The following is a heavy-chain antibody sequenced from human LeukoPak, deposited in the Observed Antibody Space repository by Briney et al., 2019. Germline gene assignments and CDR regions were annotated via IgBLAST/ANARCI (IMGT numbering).Heavy chain of an antibody. J-gene: IGHJ4*02. V-gene: IGHV4-39*01. CDR3: ARLDIVVVPAASFDY. CDR2: IYYSGST. D-gene: IGHD2-2*01. Sequence: SETLSLTCTVSGGSISSSSYYWGWIRQPPGKGLEWIGSIYYSGSTYYNPSLKSRVTISVDTSKNQFSLKLSSVTAADTAVYYCARLDIVVVPAASFDYWGQGTLVTVAS. CDR1: GGSISSSSYY.